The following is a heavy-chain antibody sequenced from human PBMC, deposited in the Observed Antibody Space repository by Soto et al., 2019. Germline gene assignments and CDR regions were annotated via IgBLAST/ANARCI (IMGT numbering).Heavy chain of an antibody. V-gene: IGHV3-30*03. CDR1: GFTFSSYG. CDR2: ISYDGSNK. CDR3: APWFGAFDY. J-gene: IGHJ4*02. Sequence: QVQLVESGGGVVQPGRSLRLSCAASGFTFSSYGMHWVRQAPGKGLEWVAVISYDGSNKYYADSVKGRFTISRDNSKNTLYLQMTRLRAEDTAVYYCAPWFGAFDYWGQGTLVTVSS. D-gene: IGHD3-10*01.